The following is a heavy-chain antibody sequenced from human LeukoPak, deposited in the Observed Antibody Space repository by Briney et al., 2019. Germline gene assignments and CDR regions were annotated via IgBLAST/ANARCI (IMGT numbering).Heavy chain of an antibody. CDR2: ISHDGNDK. Sequence: GRSLRLSCAASGFSFSSNVMHWVRQAPSKGLEWVAQISHDGNDKYYADSVKSRFTISRDNSKNTLFLQLDSLRAEDTAVYFCAKVGIGYYYPFDYWGQGTLVTVSS. D-gene: IGHD3-22*01. V-gene: IGHV3-30*18. CDR1: GFSFSSNV. CDR3: AKVGIGYYYPFDY. J-gene: IGHJ4*02.